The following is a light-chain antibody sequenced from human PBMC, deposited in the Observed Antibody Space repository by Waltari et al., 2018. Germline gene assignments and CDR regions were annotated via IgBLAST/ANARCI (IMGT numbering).Light chain of an antibody. J-gene: IGKJ1*01. CDR2: KAS. CDR3: QQYDTFSAT. CDR1: QSISTW. V-gene: IGKV1-5*03. Sequence: DIQMTQSPSTLSASVGDRVTITCRASQSISTWLAWYQQKPGKAPKLLSYKASYLESGVPSRFSGSGSGTEFTLTITSLQPDDFATYYCQQYDTFSATFGPGTTVDI.